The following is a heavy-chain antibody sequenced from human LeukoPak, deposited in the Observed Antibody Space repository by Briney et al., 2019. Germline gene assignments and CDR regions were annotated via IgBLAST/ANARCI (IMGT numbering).Heavy chain of an antibody. CDR1: GGSFSGYY. CDR3: ARAGDYYDSSGYYQFDY. CDR2: INHSGST. Sequence: SETLSLTCAVYGGSFSGYYWSWIRQPPGKGLEWIGEINHSGSTNYNPSLKSRVTISVDTSKNQFSLKLSSVTAADTAVYYCARAGDYYDSSGYYQFDYWGQGTLVTVSS. J-gene: IGHJ4*02. D-gene: IGHD3-22*01. V-gene: IGHV4-34*01.